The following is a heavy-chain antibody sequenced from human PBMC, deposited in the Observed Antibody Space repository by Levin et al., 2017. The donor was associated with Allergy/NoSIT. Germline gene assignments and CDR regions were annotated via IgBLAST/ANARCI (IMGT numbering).Heavy chain of an antibody. D-gene: IGHD3-10*01. V-gene: IGHV4-39*01. CDR3: ARSNYYGSGSYKQRDFDY. CDR2: IYYSGTT. CDR1: GGSISSSSYY. J-gene: IGHJ4*02. Sequence: SETLSLTCTVSGGSISSSSYYWGWIRQPPGKGLEWIGNIYYSGTTYSNPSLQSRVTISVDTSESQFSLKLSSVTAADTAVYYCARSNYYGSGSYKQRDFDYWGQGTLVTVSS.